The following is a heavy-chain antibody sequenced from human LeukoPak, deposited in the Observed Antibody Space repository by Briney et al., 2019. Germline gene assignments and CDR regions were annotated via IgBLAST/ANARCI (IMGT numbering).Heavy chain of an antibody. D-gene: IGHD3-10*01. CDR2: ISGSGGST. CDR1: GFTFSSYA. J-gene: IGHJ4*02. CDR3: AKDLPYYGSGSPLFDY. V-gene: IGHV3-23*01. Sequence: PGGSLRLSCAASGFTFSSYAMSWVRQAPGKGLEWVSAISGSGGSTYYADSVKGRFTISRDNSKNTLYLQRNSLRVEDTAVYYCAKDLPYYGSGSPLFDYWGQGTLVTVSS.